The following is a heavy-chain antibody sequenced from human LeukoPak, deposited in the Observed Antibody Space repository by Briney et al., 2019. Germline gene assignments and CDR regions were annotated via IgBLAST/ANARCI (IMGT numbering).Heavy chain of an antibody. D-gene: IGHD7-27*01. CDR3: ARGNWGSHNWFDP. V-gene: IGHV3-48*04. Sequence: PGGSLRLSCAASGFTFSSYSMNWVRQAPGKGLEWVSYISSSSSTIYYADSVKGRFTISRDNAKNSLYLQMNSLRAEDTAVYYCARGNWGSHNWFDPWGQGTLVTVSS. J-gene: IGHJ5*02. CDR2: ISSSSSTI. CDR1: GFTFSSYS.